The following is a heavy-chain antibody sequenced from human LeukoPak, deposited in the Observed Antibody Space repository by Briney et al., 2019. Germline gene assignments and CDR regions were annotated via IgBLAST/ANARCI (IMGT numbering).Heavy chain of an antibody. J-gene: IGHJ4*02. CDR1: GGSISSYY. CDR3: VGYYYYYNIDY. Sequence: SETLSLTCTVSGGSISSYYWSWIRQPAGKGLEWIGRIYTSGSTNYNPSLKSRVTMSVDTSKNQFSLKLSSVTAADTAVYYCVGYYYYYNIDYWGQGTLVTVSS. D-gene: IGHD3-10*01. V-gene: IGHV4-4*07. CDR2: IYTSGST.